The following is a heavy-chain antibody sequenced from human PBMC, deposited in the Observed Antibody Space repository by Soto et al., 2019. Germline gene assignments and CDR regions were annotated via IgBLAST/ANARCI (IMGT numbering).Heavy chain of an antibody. CDR2: IYYSGST. Sequence: TLSLTCAVYGGSFSGYYWSWIRQHPGTGMEWIGYIYYSGSTYYNPSLKSRVTISVDTSKNQFSLKLSSVTAADTAVYYCAREGEYYYDSSGYSWGATKNWGQGTLVTVSA. D-gene: IGHD3-22*01. CDR1: GGSFSGYY. CDR3: AREGEYYYDSSGYSWGATKN. J-gene: IGHJ4*02. V-gene: IGHV4-31*11.